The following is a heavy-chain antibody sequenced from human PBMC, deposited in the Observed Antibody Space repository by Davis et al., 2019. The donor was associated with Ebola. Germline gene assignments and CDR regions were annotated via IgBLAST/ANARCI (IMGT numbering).Heavy chain of an antibody. CDR3: ASWGRGVVVAVENWFDP. Sequence: AASVKVSCKASAGTFSSYAISWVRQAPGPGLEWMGGIIPIFGTANYAQKFQGRVTITADESTSTAYMELRSLRSEDTAVYYCASWGRGVVVAVENWFDPWGQGTLVTVSS. CDR1: AGTFSSYA. J-gene: IGHJ5*02. CDR2: IIPIFGTA. V-gene: IGHV1-69*13. D-gene: IGHD2-15*01.